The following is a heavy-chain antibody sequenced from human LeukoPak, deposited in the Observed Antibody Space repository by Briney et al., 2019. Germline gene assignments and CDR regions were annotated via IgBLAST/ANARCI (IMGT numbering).Heavy chain of an antibody. CDR2: ISAYNGNT. J-gene: IGHJ4*02. V-gene: IGHV1-18*01. CDR1: GYTFNRYA. Sequence: ASVKVSCKASGYTFNRYAISWVRQAPGQGLEWMGWISAYNGNTNYAQKLQGRVTMTTDTSTSTAYMELRSLRSDDTAVYYCARHRYGDYFFDYWGPGTLVTVSS. D-gene: IGHD4-17*01. CDR3: ARHRYGDYFFDY.